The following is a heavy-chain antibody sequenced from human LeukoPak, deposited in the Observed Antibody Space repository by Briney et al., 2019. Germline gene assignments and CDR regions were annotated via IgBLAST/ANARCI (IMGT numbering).Heavy chain of an antibody. CDR2: ISSSSSYI. J-gene: IGHJ4*02. Sequence: PGGSLRLSCAASGFTFSSYSMNWVRQAPGKGLEWVSSISSSSSYIHYADSVKGRFTISRDNAKNSPYLQMNSLRAEDTAVYYCARLYGSSGYYRLDYWGQGTLVTVSS. V-gene: IGHV3-21*01. CDR1: GFTFSSYS. D-gene: IGHD3-22*01. CDR3: ARLYGSSGYYRLDY.